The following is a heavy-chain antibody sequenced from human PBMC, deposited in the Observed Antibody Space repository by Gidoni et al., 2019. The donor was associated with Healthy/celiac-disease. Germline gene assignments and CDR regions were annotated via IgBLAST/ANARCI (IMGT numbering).Heavy chain of an antibody. CDR1: GFTFSSYG. CDR2: IWYDGSNK. D-gene: IGHD6-13*01. CDR3: ARGGREAAERHYFDY. V-gene: IGHV3-33*01. Sequence: QVQLVESGGGVVQPGRSLRLSCAASGFTFSSYGMHWVRQAPGKGLEWVAVIWYDGSNKYYADSVKGRFTISRDNSKNTLYLQMNSLRAEDTAVYYCARGGREAAERHYFDYWGQGTLVTVSS. J-gene: IGHJ4*02.